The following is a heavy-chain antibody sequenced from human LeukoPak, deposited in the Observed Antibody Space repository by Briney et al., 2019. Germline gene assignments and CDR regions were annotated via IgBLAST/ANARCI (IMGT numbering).Heavy chain of an antibody. V-gene: IGHV3-30*18. D-gene: IGHD1-26*01. CDR2: ISYDGSNK. J-gene: IGHJ4*02. Sequence: GGSLRLSCAASGFTFSSYGMHWVRQAPGKGLEWVAVISYDGSNKYYADSVKGRFTISRDNSKNTLYLQMNSLRAEDTAVYYCAKNGPRVGTTYFDYWGQGTLVTVSS. CDR3: AKNGPRVGTTYFDY. CDR1: GFTFSSYG.